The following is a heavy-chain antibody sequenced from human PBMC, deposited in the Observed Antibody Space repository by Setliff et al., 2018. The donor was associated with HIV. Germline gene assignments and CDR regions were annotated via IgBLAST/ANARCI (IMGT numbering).Heavy chain of an antibody. CDR2: VTGNGART. Sequence: PGGSLRLSCAASGFTLSNYVMTWVRQAPGKGLEWVSSVTGNGARTFYADSVKGRFTISRATSKNTMYLQMSSLRAEDTAVYYCATASPADTWYQFAYWGQGTLVTVSS. CDR3: ATASPADTWYQFAY. V-gene: IGHV3-23*01. D-gene: IGHD6-13*01. J-gene: IGHJ4*02. CDR1: GFTLSNYV.